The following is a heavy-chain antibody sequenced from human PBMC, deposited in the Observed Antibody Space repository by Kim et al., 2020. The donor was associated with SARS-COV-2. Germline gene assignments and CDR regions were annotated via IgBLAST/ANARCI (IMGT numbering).Heavy chain of an antibody. CDR1: GYSFTSYW. CDR2: IYPGDSDT. CDR3: ARRYDFWSGYYGSENWFDP. V-gene: IGHV5-51*01. J-gene: IGHJ5*02. Sequence: GESLKISCKGSGYSFTSYWIGWVRQMPGKGLEWMGIIYPGDSDTRYSPSFQGQVTISADKSISTAYLQWSSLKASDTAMYYCARRYDFWSGYYGSENWFDPWGQGTLVTVSS. D-gene: IGHD3-3*01.